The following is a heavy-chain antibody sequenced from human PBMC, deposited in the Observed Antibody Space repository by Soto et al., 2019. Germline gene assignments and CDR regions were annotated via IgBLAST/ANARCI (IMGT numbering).Heavy chain of an antibody. CDR2: INPGSGAT. J-gene: IGHJ5*02. CDR1: GYKFTAYY. Sequence: GASVKVSCKASGYKFTAYYMHWVRQAPGQGLEWMGWINPGSGATSYAQTFQGRVTMTRDTSINTIYMEMTSLRPDDRAGYFCARLSKEYGSDPICYSWLAPWGRETLVTVS. CDR3: ARLSKEYGSDPICYSWLAP. D-gene: IGHD6-19*01. V-gene: IGHV1-2*02.